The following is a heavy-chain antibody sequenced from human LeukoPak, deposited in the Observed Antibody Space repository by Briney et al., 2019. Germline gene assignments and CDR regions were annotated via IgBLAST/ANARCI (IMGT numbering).Heavy chain of an antibody. CDR1: GFTFSSCW. CDR3: ARRYRGDA. D-gene: IGHD3-10*01. Sequence: GGSLRLSCAASGFTFSSCWMSWVRQAPGKGLEWVANIKQDGSEKYYVDSVKGRFTISRDNAKNSLYLQMNSLRAEDTAVYYCARRYRGDAWGQGTLVTVSS. CDR2: IKQDGSEK. V-gene: IGHV3-7*01. J-gene: IGHJ5*02.